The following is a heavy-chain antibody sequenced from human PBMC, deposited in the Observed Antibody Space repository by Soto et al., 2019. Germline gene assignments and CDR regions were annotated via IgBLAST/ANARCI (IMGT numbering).Heavy chain of an antibody. V-gene: IGHV1-8*01. CDR2: MNPNSGNT. CDR1: GYTFPSFD. Sequence: GAPVKGSCQASGYTFPSFDINWVRQAPGPSFEYLGWMNPNSGNTGYVKKFQGRVTMTRDTSMSTAYMELSSLRSEDTAVYYCARSIVAVVGANPYWFDPWGQGTLVTVSS. D-gene: IGHD2-15*01. J-gene: IGHJ5*02. CDR3: ARSIVAVVGANPYWFDP.